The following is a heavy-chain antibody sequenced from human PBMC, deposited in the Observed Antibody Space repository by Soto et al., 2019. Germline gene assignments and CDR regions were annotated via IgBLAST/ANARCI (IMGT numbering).Heavy chain of an antibody. J-gene: IGHJ4*02. V-gene: IGHV4-39*01. Sequence: SETLSLTCTVSGGSISSRVYYWGWIRQPPGKGLEWIGSIYYSGSTYYNPSLNSLVTISADTAKNQFSLKLSSVSAADKAVYYCPTSDFHWGQGTLVTVSA. CDR3: PTSDFH. CDR2: IYYSGST. CDR1: GGSISSRVYY.